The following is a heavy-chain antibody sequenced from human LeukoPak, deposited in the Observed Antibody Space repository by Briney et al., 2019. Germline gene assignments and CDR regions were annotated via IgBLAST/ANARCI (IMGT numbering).Heavy chain of an antibody. CDR1: GFTFSNYW. V-gene: IGHV3-30*18. D-gene: IGHD6-19*01. CDR3: AKDTVAVAGIQFDY. Sequence: GGSLRLSCAASGFTFSNYWMTWVRQAPGKGLEWVAVISYDGSNKYYADSVKGRFTISRDNSKNTLYLQMNSLRAEDTAVYYCAKDTVAVAGIQFDYWGQGTLVTVSS. CDR2: ISYDGSNK. J-gene: IGHJ4*02.